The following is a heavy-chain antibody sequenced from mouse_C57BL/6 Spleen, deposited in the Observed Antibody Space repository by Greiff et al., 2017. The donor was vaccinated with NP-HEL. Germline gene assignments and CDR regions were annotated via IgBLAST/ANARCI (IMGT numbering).Heavy chain of an antibody. Sequence: LQESGPELVKPGASVKISCKASGYAFSSSWMNWVKQRPGKGLEWIGRIYPGDGDTNYNGKFKGKATLTADKSSSTAYMQLSSLTSEDSAVYFCAGGRDAMDYWGQGTSVTVSS. V-gene: IGHV1-82*01. J-gene: IGHJ4*01. CDR3: AGGRDAMDY. CDR1: GYAFSSSW. CDR2: IYPGDGDT.